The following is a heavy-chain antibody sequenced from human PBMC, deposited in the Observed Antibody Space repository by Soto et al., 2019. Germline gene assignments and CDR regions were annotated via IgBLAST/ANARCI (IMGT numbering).Heavy chain of an antibody. D-gene: IGHD1-1*01. CDR2: IYYRGST. Sequence: QVQLQESGPGLVKPSETLSLTCTVSGGSISSYYWSWIRQPPGKGLEWIGYIYYRGSTNYTPSLKRRVTISVDTSKNQFSLKLSSVTAADTAVYYCARRYGYSFDYWGQGTLVTVSS. J-gene: IGHJ4*02. CDR1: GGSISSYY. V-gene: IGHV4-59*08. CDR3: ARRYGYSFDY.